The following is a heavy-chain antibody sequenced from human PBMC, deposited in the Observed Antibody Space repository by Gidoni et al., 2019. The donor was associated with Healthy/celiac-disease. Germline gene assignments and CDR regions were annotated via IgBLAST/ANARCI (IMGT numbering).Heavy chain of an antibody. CDR2: ISSSSSTI. D-gene: IGHD2-15*01. CDR3: AREYCSGGSCYYWFDP. Sequence: EVQLVESGGGWVQPGGSLRLSCAASGFTFSSSSMNWVRQAPGKGLEWVSYISSSSSTIYYADSVKGRFTISRDNAKNSLYLQMNSLRDEDTAVYYCAREYCSGGSCYYWFDPWGQGTLVTVSS. J-gene: IGHJ5*02. CDR1: GFTFSSSS. V-gene: IGHV3-48*02.